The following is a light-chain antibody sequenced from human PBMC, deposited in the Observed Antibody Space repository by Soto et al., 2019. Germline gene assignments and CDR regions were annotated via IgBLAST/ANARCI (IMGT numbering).Light chain of an antibody. V-gene: IGKV3D-15*01. Sequence: EIVLTQSPGTLSLSPGERATLSCRASQSVSISYLAWYQQKPGQPPRLLIYGASSRATGIPARFSGSGSGTEFTLTISSLQSEDFAVYYCQQYNNWPRTFGQGTKVDI. CDR2: GAS. CDR3: QQYNNWPRT. J-gene: IGKJ1*01. CDR1: QSVSISY.